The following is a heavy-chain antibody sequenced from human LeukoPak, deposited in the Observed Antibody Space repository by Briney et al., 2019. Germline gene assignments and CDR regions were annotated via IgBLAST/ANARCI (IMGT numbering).Heavy chain of an antibody. CDR3: ARARYCSSTSCFLDY. Sequence: PGGSLRLSCAASGFTFSSYAMSWVRQAPGKGLEWVSSISSSGGSTYYADSVKGRFTISRDNSKNTLYLQMNSLTAEDTALHYCARARYCSSTSCFLDYWGQGTLVTVSS. CDR2: ISSSGGST. J-gene: IGHJ4*02. D-gene: IGHD2-2*01. CDR1: GFTFSSYA. V-gene: IGHV3-23*01.